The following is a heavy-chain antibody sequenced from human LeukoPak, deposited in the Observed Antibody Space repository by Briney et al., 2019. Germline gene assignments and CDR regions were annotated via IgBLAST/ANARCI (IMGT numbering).Heavy chain of an antibody. D-gene: IGHD1-26*01. Sequence: GGSLRLSCAAPGFTFSDYYMSWIRQAPGKGLEWVSYISSSGSTIYYADSVKGRFTISRDNAKNSLYLQMNSLRAEDTAVYYCAGDPGWYSGSYSLDYWGQGTLVTVSS. CDR2: ISSSGSTI. J-gene: IGHJ4*02. V-gene: IGHV3-11*04. CDR1: GFTFSDYY. CDR3: AGDPGWYSGSYSLDY.